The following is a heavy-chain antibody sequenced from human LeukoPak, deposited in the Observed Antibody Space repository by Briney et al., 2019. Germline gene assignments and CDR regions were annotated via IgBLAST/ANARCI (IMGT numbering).Heavy chain of an antibody. CDR3: ARGTITTVTDS. V-gene: IGHV4-59*01. CDR2: IYYTGST. J-gene: IGHJ4*02. Sequence: SETLSLTCTVSGGSISSYYWSWIRQPPGKGLEWIGYIYYTGSTNYNPSLKSRVTISVDTSKNQFSLKLSSVTAADTAVYYCARGTITTVTDSWGPGTLVTVSS. D-gene: IGHD4-17*01. CDR1: GGSISSYY.